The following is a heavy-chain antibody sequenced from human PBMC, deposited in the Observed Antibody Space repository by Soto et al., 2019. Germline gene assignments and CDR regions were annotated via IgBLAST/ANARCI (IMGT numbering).Heavy chain of an antibody. CDR3: ARDRRAEDYDSSGFDY. V-gene: IGHV4-61*01. Sequence: PSETLALTCTVSGGSVSSGSYYWSWIRQPPGKGLEWIGYIYYSGSTNYNPSLKSRVTISVDTSKNQFSLKLSSVTAADTAVYYCARDRRAEDYDSSGFDYWGQGTLVTVSS. D-gene: IGHD3-22*01. CDR2: IYYSGST. CDR1: GGSVSSGSYY. J-gene: IGHJ4*02.